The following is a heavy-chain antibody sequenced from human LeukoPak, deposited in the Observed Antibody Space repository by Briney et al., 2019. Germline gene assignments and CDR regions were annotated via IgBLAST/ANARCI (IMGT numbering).Heavy chain of an antibody. CDR1: GXSISSYY. D-gene: IGHD5-12*01. CDR3: ARSPRGYSGYDLNWFDP. V-gene: IGHV4-59*01. J-gene: IGHJ5*02. CDR2: IYYSGST. Sequence: SETLSLTCTVSGXSISSYYWSWIRQPPGKGLEWIGYIYYSGSTNYNPSLKSRVTISVDTSKNQFSLKLSSVTAADTAVYYCARSPRGYSGYDLNWFDPWGQGTLVTVSS.